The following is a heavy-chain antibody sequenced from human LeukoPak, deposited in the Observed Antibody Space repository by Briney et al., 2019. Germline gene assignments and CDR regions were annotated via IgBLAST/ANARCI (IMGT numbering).Heavy chain of an antibody. J-gene: IGHJ4*02. CDR3: ARHQTLSSGWSHFDY. CDR1: GYSFTSYW. V-gene: IGHV5-51*01. Sequence: GESLKISCKGSGYSFTSYWIGWVRQMPGKGLEWMGIIYPADSDTRYSPSFQGQVTISADKSISTAYLQWSSLKASDTAMYYCARHQTLSSGWSHFDYWGQGTLVTVSS. CDR2: IYPADSDT. D-gene: IGHD6-19*01.